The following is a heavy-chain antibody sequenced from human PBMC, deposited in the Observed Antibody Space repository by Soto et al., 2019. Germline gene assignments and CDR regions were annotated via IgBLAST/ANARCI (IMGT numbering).Heavy chain of an antibody. J-gene: IGHJ3*02. CDR1: GYTFTFYG. CDR2: ISAYNGNT. V-gene: IGHV1-18*01. D-gene: IGHD3-10*01. Sequence: QVQLVQSGAEVKKPGASVKVSCKASGYTFTFYGISWVRQAPGQGLEWMGWISAYNGNTNYAQNLQGRVTMTTDTSTSTAYMELRSLRSEDTAVYYCARQTYYGSGSYSADDAFDIWGQGTMVTVSS. CDR3: ARQTYYGSGSYSADDAFDI.